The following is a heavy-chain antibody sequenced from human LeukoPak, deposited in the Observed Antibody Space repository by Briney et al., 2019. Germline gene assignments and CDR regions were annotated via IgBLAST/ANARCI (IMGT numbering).Heavy chain of an antibody. V-gene: IGHV1-18*01. CDR3: ARDREARRFGYSYGLFDY. CDR1: GYTFTSYG. D-gene: IGHD5-18*01. Sequence: ASVKVSCKASGYTFTSYGISWVRQAPGQGLEWMGWISAYNGNTNYAQKLQGRVTMTTDTSTSTAYMELRSLRSDDTEVYYCARDREARRFGYSYGLFDYWAQGTLVTVFS. CDR2: ISAYNGNT. J-gene: IGHJ4*02.